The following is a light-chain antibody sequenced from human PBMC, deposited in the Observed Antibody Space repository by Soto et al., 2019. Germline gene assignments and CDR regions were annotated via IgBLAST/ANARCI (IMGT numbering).Light chain of an antibody. Sequence: EIVLTQSPGTLSLSPGERATLSCRASQSVSSSYLAWYQQNPGQAPRLLIYGASSRATGIPDRFSGSGSGTDFTLTISRLEPEDFAVYYCQQGYTFGQGTKLEIK. V-gene: IGKV3-20*01. CDR1: QSVSSSY. CDR2: GAS. J-gene: IGKJ2*01. CDR3: QQGYT.